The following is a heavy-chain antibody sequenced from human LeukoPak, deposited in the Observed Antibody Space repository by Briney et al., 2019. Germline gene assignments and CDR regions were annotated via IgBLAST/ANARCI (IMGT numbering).Heavy chain of an antibody. V-gene: IGHV3-23*01. D-gene: IGHD6-13*01. Sequence: GGSLRLSWAASGXTFSSYALTWVRQAPGKGLEWVSGITGSGDTTFYADSVKGRFTISRDNSKNTLYLQMHSLRVEDTAVYYCVKDYSTIAAAANPLFDYWGQGALVTVSS. CDR2: ITGSGDTT. CDR1: GXTFSSYA. CDR3: VKDYSTIAAAANPLFDY. J-gene: IGHJ4*02.